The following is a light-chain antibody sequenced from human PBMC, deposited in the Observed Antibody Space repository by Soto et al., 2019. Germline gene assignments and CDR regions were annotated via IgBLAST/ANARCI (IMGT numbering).Light chain of an antibody. V-gene: IGLV2-14*01. J-gene: IGLJ2*01. CDR1: NRDVGSYNL. CDR2: EVR. Sequence: QSVLTQPASVSGSPGQSITIACTGTNRDVGSYNLVSWYQQHPGKAPKLMIYEVRNRPSGVSDRFSGSKSGKTASLTIFGLQAEDEADYYCSSYTTSTTQVFGGGTKLTVL. CDR3: SSYTTSTTQV.